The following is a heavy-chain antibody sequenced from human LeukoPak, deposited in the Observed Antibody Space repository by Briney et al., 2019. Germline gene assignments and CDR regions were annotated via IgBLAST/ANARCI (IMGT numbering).Heavy chain of an antibody. CDR3: ARGAIFGVVIGYFDY. D-gene: IGHD3-3*01. Sequence: ASVKVSCKASGYTFTDYYMHWVRQAPGQGLEWMGWINPNNGGTNYAQKFQGRVTMTRDTSISTAYMELSRLRSDDTAVYYCARGAIFGVVIGYFDYWGQGTLVTVSS. V-gene: IGHV1-2*02. J-gene: IGHJ4*02. CDR2: INPNNGGT. CDR1: GYTFTDYY.